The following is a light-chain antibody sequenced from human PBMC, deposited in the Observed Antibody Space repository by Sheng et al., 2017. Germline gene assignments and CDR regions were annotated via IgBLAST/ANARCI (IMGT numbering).Light chain of an antibody. Sequence: QPVLAQPPSASGTPGQRVTLSCSGSSSNVGSDNVYWYQQLPGTAPKLLXYNDNQRPSGVPDRFSGSKSGTSASLAISGLRSDDEADYYCAAWDASLGAYVFGTGTKVTVL. V-gene: IGLV1-47*02. CDR3: AAWDASLGAYV. CDR1: SSNVGSDN. J-gene: IGLJ1*01. CDR2: NDN.